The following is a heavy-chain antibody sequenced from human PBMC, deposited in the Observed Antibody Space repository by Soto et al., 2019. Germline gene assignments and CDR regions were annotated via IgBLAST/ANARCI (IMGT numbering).Heavy chain of an antibody. Sequence: GGSLRLSCAASGFTFISYAMSRVLQAPWKGLEWVSAISGSGGSTYYADSVKGRFTISRDNSKNTLYLQMNSLRAEDTAVYYCAKALGIAVAGQNPDYWGQGTLVTVSS. V-gene: IGHV3-23*01. CDR3: AKALGIAVAGQNPDY. CDR2: ISGSGGST. CDR1: GFTFISYA. D-gene: IGHD6-19*01. J-gene: IGHJ4*02.